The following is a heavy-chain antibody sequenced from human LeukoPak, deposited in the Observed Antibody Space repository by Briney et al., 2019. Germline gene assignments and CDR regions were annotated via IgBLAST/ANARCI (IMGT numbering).Heavy chain of an antibody. D-gene: IGHD5-12*01. J-gene: IGHJ4*02. V-gene: IGHV3-21*01. CDR3: VRRGPNNSGLDY. Sequence: PGGSLRLSCAASGFTFSSYTFNWARQAPGKGLEWLASITSTITYIYYADSVQGCFAVSRDTAKNSLYLQMNSLRAEDTAVFYCVRRGPNNSGLDYWGQGTLVTVSS. CDR1: GFTFSSYT. CDR2: ITSTITYI.